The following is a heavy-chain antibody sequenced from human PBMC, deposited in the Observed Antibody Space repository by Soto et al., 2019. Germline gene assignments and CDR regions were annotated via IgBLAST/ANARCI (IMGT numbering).Heavy chain of an antibody. V-gene: IGHV3-11*06. CDR3: ARDWELYCSSTSCYDDRFDY. D-gene: IGHD2-2*01. CDR2: ISSSSSYT. J-gene: IGHJ4*02. CDR1: GFTFSDYY. Sequence: QVQLVESGGGLVKPGGSLRLSCAASGFTFSDYYMSWIRQAPGKGLEWVSYISSSSSYTNYSDSVKGRFTISRDNAKNSLYLQMNSLRAEDTAVYYCARDWELYCSSTSCYDDRFDYWGQGTLVTVSS.